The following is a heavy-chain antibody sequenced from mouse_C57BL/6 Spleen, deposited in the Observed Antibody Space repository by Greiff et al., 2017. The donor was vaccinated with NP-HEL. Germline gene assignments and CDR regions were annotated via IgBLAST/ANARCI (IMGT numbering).Heavy chain of an antibody. J-gene: IGHJ2*01. D-gene: IGHD2-2*01. CDR1: GYTFTDYY. CDR3: ARMVTTGDYFDY. V-gene: IGHV1-26*01. Sequence: EVQLQQSGPELVKPGASVKISCKASGYTFTDYYMNWVKQSHGKSLEWIGDINPNNGGTSYNQKFKGKATLTVDKSSSTAYMELRSLTSEDSAVYYCARMVTTGDYFDYWGQGTTLTVSS. CDR2: INPNNGGT.